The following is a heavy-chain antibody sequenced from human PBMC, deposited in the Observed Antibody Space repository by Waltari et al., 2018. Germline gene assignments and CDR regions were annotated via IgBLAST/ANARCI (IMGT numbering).Heavy chain of an antibody. CDR1: GFTFSSYS. CDR2: ISSSSSYI. Sequence: EVQLVESGGGLVKPGGSLRLSCAASGFTFSSYSMNWVRQAPGKGLEWVSSISSSSSYIYYADSVKGRFTISRDNAKNSLYLQMNSMRAEDTAVYYCARIGREQQLAFDYWGQGTLVTVSS. V-gene: IGHV3-21*01. D-gene: IGHD6-13*01. CDR3: ARIGREQQLAFDY. J-gene: IGHJ4*02.